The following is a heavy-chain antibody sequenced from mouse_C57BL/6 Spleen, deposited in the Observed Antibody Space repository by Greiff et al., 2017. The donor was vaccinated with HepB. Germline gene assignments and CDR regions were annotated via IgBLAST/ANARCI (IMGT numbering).Heavy chain of an antibody. CDR3: ARQGYYNWYFDV. V-gene: IGHV1-26*01. Sequence: VQLQQSGPELVKPGASVKISCKASGYTFTDYYMNWVKQSHGKSLEWIGDINPNNGGTSYNQKFKGKATLTVDKSSSTAYMELRSLTSEDSAVYYCARQGYYNWYFDVWGTGTTVTVSS. D-gene: IGHD2-12*01. CDR2: INPNNGGT. CDR1: GYTFTDYY. J-gene: IGHJ1*03.